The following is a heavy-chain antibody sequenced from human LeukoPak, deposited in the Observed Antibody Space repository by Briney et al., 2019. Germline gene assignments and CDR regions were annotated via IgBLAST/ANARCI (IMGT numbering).Heavy chain of an antibody. D-gene: IGHD6-19*01. CDR2: ISYDGSNK. Sequence: GGSLRLSCAASGFTFSSYGMHWVRQAPGKGLEWVAVISYDGSNKYYADSVKGRFTISRDNSKNTLYLQMNSLRAEDTAVYYCASWSAIAVAGTADYWGQGTLVTVSS. V-gene: IGHV3-30*03. CDR1: GFTFSSYG. J-gene: IGHJ4*02. CDR3: ASWSAIAVAGTADY.